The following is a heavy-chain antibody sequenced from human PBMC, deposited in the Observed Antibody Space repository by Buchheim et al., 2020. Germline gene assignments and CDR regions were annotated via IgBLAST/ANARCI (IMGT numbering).Heavy chain of an antibody. CDR1: GGTFRSYP. CDR3: ATTQNEGSWFDP. D-gene: IGHD3-10*01. Sequence: QVQLVQSGAEVKKPGSSVKVSCKASGGTFRSYPITWVRQAPGQGLEWMGRIIPILGITNYEQKFQGRVTITADKSTSIVYMELSSLRSEDTAVYYCATTQNEGSWFDPWGQGT. J-gene: IGHJ5*02. CDR2: IIPILGIT. V-gene: IGHV1-69*02.